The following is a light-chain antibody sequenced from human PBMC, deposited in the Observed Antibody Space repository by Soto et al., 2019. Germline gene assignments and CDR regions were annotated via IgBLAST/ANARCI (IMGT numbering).Light chain of an antibody. CDR1: QSVSSNN. CDR2: GAS. V-gene: IGKV3-20*01. CDR3: QQYGRSPFT. J-gene: IGKJ3*01. Sequence: DIVLTQSPGTLSLSPRERATLSCRASQSVSSNNLAWYQQRPGQAPRVVIYGASTRATGIPERFSGSGSGTDFTLTISRLEPEDFAVYYCQQYGRSPFTFGPGTKVDIK.